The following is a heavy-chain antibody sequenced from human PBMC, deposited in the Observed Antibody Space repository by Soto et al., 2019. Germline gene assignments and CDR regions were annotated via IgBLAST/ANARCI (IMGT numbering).Heavy chain of an antibody. Sequence: EVQLVESGGGLVQPGGSLRLSCAASGFTFSSYSMNWVRQAPGKGLEWVSYISSGGSTIYYADSVKGRFTISRDNAKTSLYLQMNSLRDEDTAVYYCAGDGAYNWSYAWFDPWGQGSLVTVSS. D-gene: IGHD1-7*01. CDR1: GFTFSSYS. CDR2: ISSGGSTI. CDR3: AGDGAYNWSYAWFDP. J-gene: IGHJ5*02. V-gene: IGHV3-48*02.